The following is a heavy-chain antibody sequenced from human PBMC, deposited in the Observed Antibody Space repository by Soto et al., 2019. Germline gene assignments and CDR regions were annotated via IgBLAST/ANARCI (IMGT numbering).Heavy chain of an antibody. J-gene: IGHJ4*02. CDR3: ARITLQSSGYYLDY. Sequence: SETLSLTYTFSDVPISSSSYYLGWIRPPPGKGLEWIGSIYYSGSTYYNPSLKSRVTISVDTSKNQFSLKLSSVTAADTAVYYCARITLQSSGYYLDYWGQGTLVTVSS. D-gene: IGHD3-22*01. CDR2: IYYSGST. CDR1: DVPISSSSYY. V-gene: IGHV4-39*01.